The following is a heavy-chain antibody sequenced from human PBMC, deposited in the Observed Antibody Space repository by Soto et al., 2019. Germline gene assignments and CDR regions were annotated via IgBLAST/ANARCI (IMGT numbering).Heavy chain of an antibody. CDR3: AHIPSPTVTTSAEYFQH. CDR1: GFSLSTSGVG. Sequence: QITLKESGPTLVKPTQTLTLTCTFSGFSLSTSGVGVGWIRQPPGKALEWLALIYWDDDKRYSPSLKTRLTTTKDTPKTQVVLTMTNVDPVDTATYYCAHIPSPTVTTSAEYFQHWGQGTLVTVSS. J-gene: IGHJ1*01. D-gene: IGHD4-17*01. CDR2: IYWDDDK. V-gene: IGHV2-5*02.